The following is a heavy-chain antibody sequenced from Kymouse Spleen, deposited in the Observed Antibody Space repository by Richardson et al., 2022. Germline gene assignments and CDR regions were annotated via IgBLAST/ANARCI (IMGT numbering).Heavy chain of an antibody. CDR3: ARFITMVRGVIMGHYYYGMDV. CDR1: GDSVSSNSAA. CDR2: TYYRSKWYN. V-gene: IGHV6-1*01. Sequence: QVQLQQSGPGLVKPSQTLSLTCAISGDSVSSNSAAWNWIRQSPSRGLEWLGRTYYRSKWYNDYAVSVKSRITINPDTSKNQFSLQLNSVTPEDTAVYYCARFITMVRGVIMGHYYYGMDVWGQGTTVTVSS. D-gene: IGHD3-10*01. J-gene: IGHJ6*02.